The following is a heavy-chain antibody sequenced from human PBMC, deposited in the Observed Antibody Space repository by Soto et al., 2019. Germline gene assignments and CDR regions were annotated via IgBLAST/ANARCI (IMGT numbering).Heavy chain of an antibody. D-gene: IGHD4-17*01. CDR3: ARIAPYGGKGYYFDY. Sequence: QVQLVQSGAEVKKSGSSVKVSCKASGGTFSSYTISWVRQAPGQGLEWMGRIIPILGIANYAQKFQGRVTITADKSTSTAYMELSSLRSEDTAVYYCARIAPYGGKGYYFDYWGQGTLVTVSS. CDR1: GGTFSSYT. J-gene: IGHJ4*02. V-gene: IGHV1-69*02. CDR2: IIPILGIA.